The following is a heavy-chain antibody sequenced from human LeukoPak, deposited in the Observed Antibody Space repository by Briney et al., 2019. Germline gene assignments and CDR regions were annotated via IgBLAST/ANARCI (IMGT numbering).Heavy chain of an antibody. CDR3: TREGGYNPFDY. Sequence: PGGSLRLSCTASGFTFGDYAMSWVRPAPGKGLEWVGFIRSKAYGGTTEYAASVKGRFTISRDDSKSIAYLQMNSLKTEDTAVYYCTREGGYNPFDYWGQGTLVTVSS. D-gene: IGHD5-24*01. J-gene: IGHJ4*02. CDR1: GFTFGDYA. V-gene: IGHV3-49*04. CDR2: IRSKAYGGTT.